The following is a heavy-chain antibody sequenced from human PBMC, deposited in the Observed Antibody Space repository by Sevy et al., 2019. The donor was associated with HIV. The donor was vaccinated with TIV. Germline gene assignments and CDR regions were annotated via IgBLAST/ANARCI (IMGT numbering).Heavy chain of an antibody. CDR3: ARAPLGYCSSTSCLYYYYGMDV. CDR2: IWYDGSNK. Sequence: GGSLRLSCVASGFTFSSYGMHWVRQAPGKGLEWVAVIWYDGSNKYYADSVKGRFTISRDNSKNTLYLQMNSLRAEDTAVYYCARAPLGYCSSTSCLYYYYGMDVWGQGTTVTVSS. D-gene: IGHD2-2*01. CDR1: GFTFSSYG. V-gene: IGHV3-33*01. J-gene: IGHJ6*02.